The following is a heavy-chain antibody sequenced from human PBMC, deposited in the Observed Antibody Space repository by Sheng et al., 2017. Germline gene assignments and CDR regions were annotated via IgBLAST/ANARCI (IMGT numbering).Heavy chain of an antibody. Sequence: QVQMVQSGAEVKKPGASVTVSCKAFGYTFIGHYIHWVRQAPGQGLEWMGWINPNSGDTKFEEKFQGRVTMTSDTSSNTAYMELSRLRSDDTAVYYCARDGAFDIWGQGTMVTVSS. CDR2: INPNSGDT. V-gene: IGHV1-2*02. J-gene: IGHJ3*02. CDR1: GYTFIGHY. CDR3: ARDGAFDI.